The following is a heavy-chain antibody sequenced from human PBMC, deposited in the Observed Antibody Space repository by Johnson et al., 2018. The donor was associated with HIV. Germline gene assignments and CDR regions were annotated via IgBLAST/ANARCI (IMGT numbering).Heavy chain of an antibody. CDR2: ISFDGGDK. D-gene: IGHD2-21*01. J-gene: IGHJ3*02. CDR3: TKGIVVGTPHDACDI. Sequence: QVLLVESGGGVVQPGRSLRLSCAASGFTFSSYAMHWVRQSPGKGLEWVAVISFDGGDKYYADSVKGRFNISRDNSKRTFFLQMNSLTPEDTALYYCTKGIVVGTPHDACDIWGQGTMVTVSS. V-gene: IGHV3-30*18. CDR1: GFTFSSYA.